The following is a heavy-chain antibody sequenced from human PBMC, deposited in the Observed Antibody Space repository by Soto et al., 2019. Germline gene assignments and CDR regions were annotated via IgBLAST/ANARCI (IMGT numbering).Heavy chain of an antibody. CDR2: VSIGGST. J-gene: IGHJ4*02. CDR1: GFTFSSYP. V-gene: IGHV3-23*01. D-gene: IGHD2-15*01. CDR3: AKRRGAGGHFDY. Sequence: DVQLLESGGGLVQPEGSLRLSCAASGFTFSSYPMGWVRQGPGKGLEWVAVVSIGGSTHYADSVRGRFTISRDNSKNTLSLQMNSLTAEDTAVYFCAKRRGAGGHFDYWGQGALVTVS.